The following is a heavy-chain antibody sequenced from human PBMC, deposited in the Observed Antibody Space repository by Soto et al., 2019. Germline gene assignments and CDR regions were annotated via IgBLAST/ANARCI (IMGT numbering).Heavy chain of an antibody. CDR2: INHSGST. V-gene: IGHV4-34*01. J-gene: IGHJ4*02. CDR3: ARARRDIVVVPAAIGGRYFDY. CDR1: GGSFSGYY. D-gene: IGHD2-2*01. Sequence: KPSETLSLTCAVYGGSFSGYYWSWIRQPPGKGLEWIGEINHSGSTNYNPSLKSRVTISVDTSKNQFSLKLSSVTAADTAVYYCARARRDIVVVPAAIGGRYFDYWGQGTLVTVSS.